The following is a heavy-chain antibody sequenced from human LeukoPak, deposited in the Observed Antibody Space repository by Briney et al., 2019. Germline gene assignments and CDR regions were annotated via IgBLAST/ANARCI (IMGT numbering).Heavy chain of an antibody. Sequence: GGSLRLSCAASGFTFSSYWMSWVRQAPGKGLEWVANIKQDGSEKYYVDSVKGRFTISRDNAKNSLYLQMNSLRAEDTAVYYCAREERYSGYDPWDYYYYMDVWGKGTTVTVSS. CDR1: GFTFSSYW. CDR2: IKQDGSEK. V-gene: IGHV3-7*01. CDR3: AREERYSGYDPWDYYYYMDV. J-gene: IGHJ6*03. D-gene: IGHD5-12*01.